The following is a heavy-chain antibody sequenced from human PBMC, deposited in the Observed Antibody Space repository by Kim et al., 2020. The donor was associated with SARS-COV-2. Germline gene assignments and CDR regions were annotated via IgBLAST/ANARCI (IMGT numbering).Heavy chain of an antibody. CDR3: AKDQVRYYPYYFDY. CDR2: VTSSGFGK. V-gene: IGHV3-23*01. CDR1: GFNFSSFT. Sequence: GGSLRLSCAASGFNFSSFTMNWIRQAPGKGLEWVSTVTSSGFGKYYADSVKGRFIISRDNSKNTLYMQLNSLRGEDTAIYYCAKDQVRYYPYYFDYWSQGILVTVSS. D-gene: IGHD3-22*01. J-gene: IGHJ4*02.